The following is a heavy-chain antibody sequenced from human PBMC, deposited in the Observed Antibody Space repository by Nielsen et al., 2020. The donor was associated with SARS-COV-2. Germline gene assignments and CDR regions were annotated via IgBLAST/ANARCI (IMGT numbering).Heavy chain of an antibody. CDR1: GYSFTTYW. J-gene: IGHJ6*02. V-gene: IGHV5-51*01. Sequence: GESLKISCRTSGYSFTTYWIAWVRQMPGKGLEWMGVIYPDDSDTRYSPSFQGQVTISVDKSISTAYLLLSSLKASDTAMYYCARHPQDYGMDVWGQGTTVTVSS. CDR3: ARHPQDYGMDV. CDR2: IYPDDSDT.